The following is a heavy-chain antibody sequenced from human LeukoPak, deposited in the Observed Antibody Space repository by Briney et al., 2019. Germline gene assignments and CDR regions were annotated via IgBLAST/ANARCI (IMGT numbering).Heavy chain of an antibody. D-gene: IGHD3-10*01. CDR1: GGSINNFY. CDR3: ASDRWCGESFYFDY. V-gene: IGHV4-59*01. Sequence: SETLSLTCLVSGGSINNFYWSWIRQPPGKGLEWIGYISYSGSTNYNPSLKSRVTISLDTSKNQFSLKLTSLTAADTAVYYCASDRWCGESFYFDYWGQGTLVTVSS. J-gene: IGHJ4*02. CDR2: ISYSGST.